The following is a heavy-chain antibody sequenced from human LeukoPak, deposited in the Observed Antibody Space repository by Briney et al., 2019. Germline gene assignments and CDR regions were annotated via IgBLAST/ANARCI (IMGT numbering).Heavy chain of an antibody. CDR3: ASMIVVDKTIDY. Sequence: PSETLSLTCTVSGGSISSYYWSWIRQPPGKGLEWIGYIYYSGSTNYNPSLKSRVTISVDTSKNQFSLKLSSVTAADTAVYYCASMIVVDKTIDYWGQGTLVTVSS. CDR2: IYYSGST. J-gene: IGHJ4*02. D-gene: IGHD3-22*01. V-gene: IGHV4-59*01. CDR1: GGSISSYY.